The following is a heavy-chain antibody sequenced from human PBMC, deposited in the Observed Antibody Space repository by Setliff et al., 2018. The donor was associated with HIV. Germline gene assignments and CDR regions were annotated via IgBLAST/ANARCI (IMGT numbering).Heavy chain of an antibody. Sequence: ASVKVSCKASGYTFSTYDFNWVRQAAGQGLEWMGWMSPKNNGSGFAQKFQARLTMTWNTSTNTAYMELRSLTSDDTAVYYCARARGRAPLSYYFDSWGQGRLVTVSS. CDR1: GYTFSTYD. V-gene: IGHV1-8*01. J-gene: IGHJ4*02. D-gene: IGHD2-2*01. CDR2: MSPKNNGS. CDR3: ARARGRAPLSYYFDS.